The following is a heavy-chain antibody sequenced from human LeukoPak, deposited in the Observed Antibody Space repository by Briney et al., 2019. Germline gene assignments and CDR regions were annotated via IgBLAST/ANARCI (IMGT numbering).Heavy chain of an antibody. CDR2: IYYTGST. V-gene: IGHV4-59*01. J-gene: IGHJ6*03. CDR3: AREIEGSGSSSSSRYYHYYYMDV. Sequence: PSETLSLTCTVSGGSINSYYWSWIRRPPGKGLEWIGYIYYTGSTNYNPSLTSRVTISVDTSKNQFSLKLSSVTTTDTAVYYCAREIEGSGSSSSSRYYHYYYMDVWGKGTTVTVSS. CDR1: GGSINSYY. D-gene: IGHD6-6*01.